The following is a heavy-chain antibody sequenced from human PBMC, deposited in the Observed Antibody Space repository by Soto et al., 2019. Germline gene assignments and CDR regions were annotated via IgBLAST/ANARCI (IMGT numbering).Heavy chain of an antibody. CDR1: GYTFTSYG. D-gene: IGHD6-13*01. Sequence: QVQLVQSGAEVKKPGASVKVSCKASGYTFTSYGISWVRQAPGHGLEWMGWISAYNGNTNYAQKLQGRVTMTTNTSTSTAYMELRSLRSDDTAVYYCARDGIAAAGPGGYYYYGMDVWGQGTTVTVSS. CDR3: ARDGIAAAGPGGYYYYGMDV. V-gene: IGHV1-18*01. J-gene: IGHJ6*02. CDR2: ISAYNGNT.